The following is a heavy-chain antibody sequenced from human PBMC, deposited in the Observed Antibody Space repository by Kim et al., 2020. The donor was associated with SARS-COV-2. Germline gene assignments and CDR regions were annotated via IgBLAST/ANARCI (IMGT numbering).Heavy chain of an antibody. CDR2: ISYDGSNK. Sequence: GGSLRLSCAASGFTFSSYGMHWVRQAPGKGLEWVAVISYDGSNKYYADSVKGRFTISRDNSKNTLYLQMNSLRAEDTAVYYCAKDQFPSRITMVRGAPYYYVYGMDVWGQETTVTVSS. D-gene: IGHD3-10*01. CDR3: AKDQFPSRITMVRGAPYYYVYGMDV. CDR1: GFTFSSYG. J-gene: IGHJ6*02. V-gene: IGHV3-30*18.